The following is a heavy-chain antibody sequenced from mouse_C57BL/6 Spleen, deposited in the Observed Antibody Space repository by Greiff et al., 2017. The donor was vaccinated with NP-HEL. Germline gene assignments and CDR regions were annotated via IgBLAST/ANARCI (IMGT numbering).Heavy chain of an antibody. D-gene: IGHD1-1*01. CDR1: GYAFSSSW. J-gene: IGHJ2*01. CDR2: IYPGDGDT. V-gene: IGHV1-82*01. Sequence: LQESGPELVKPGASVKISCKASGYAFSSSWMNWVKQRPGTGLEWIGRIYPGDGDTNYNGKFKGKATLTADKSSSTAYMQLSSLTSEDSAVYFCARWGYYYGSSDDYWGQGTTLTVSS. CDR3: ARWGYYYGSSDDY.